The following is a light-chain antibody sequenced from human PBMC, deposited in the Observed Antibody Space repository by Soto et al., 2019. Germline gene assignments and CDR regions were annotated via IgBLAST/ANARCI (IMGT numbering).Light chain of an antibody. CDR2: AAS. V-gene: IGKV1-9*01. CDR3: QQLNSYPLT. CDR1: QGISSY. J-gene: IGKJ4*01. Sequence: DIQLTQSPSFLSASVGDRVTITCRASQGISSYLAWYQQKPGTAPTLLIYAASTLQSGVPSRFSGSGSGTEFTLTISSLQPEDFATYYCQQLNSYPLTFGGGTKVEIK.